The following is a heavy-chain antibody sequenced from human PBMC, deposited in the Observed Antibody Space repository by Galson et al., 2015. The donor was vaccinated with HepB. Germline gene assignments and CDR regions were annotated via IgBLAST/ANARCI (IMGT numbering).Heavy chain of an antibody. J-gene: IGHJ6*03. D-gene: IGHD3-3*01. CDR2: ITWNSAVK. V-gene: IGHV3-9*01. Sequence: SLRLSCAASGFTFDDFAMHWVRQAPGKGLEWVSGITWNSAVKDYADSVKGRFTISRDNAKNSLSLQLNSLRFDDSGLYYCIKDGDFPSWGKGTTVIVSS. CDR3: IKDGDFPS. CDR1: GFTFDDFA.